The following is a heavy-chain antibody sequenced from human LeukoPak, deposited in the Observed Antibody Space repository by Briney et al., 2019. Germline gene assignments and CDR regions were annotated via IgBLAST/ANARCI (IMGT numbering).Heavy chain of an antibody. CDR3: AKDPIMTTVTGFDY. CDR2: IPYDGSNK. CDR1: GFTFSSYG. J-gene: IGHJ4*02. D-gene: IGHD4-17*01. V-gene: IGHV3-30*18. Sequence: GGSLRLSCAASGFTFSSYGMHWVRQAPGKGLEWVAVIPYDGSNKYYADSVKGRFTISRDNSKNTLYLQMNSLRAEDTAVYYCAKDPIMTTVTGFDYWGQGTLVTVSS.